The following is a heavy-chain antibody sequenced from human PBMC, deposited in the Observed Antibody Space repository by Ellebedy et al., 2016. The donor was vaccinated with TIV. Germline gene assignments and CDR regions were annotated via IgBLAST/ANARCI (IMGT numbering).Heavy chain of an antibody. D-gene: IGHD3-16*02. CDR3: ARQLRLGELSLTLCYFDY. J-gene: IGHJ4*02. V-gene: IGHV4-34*01. CDR1: GGSFSGYY. CDR2: INHSGST. Sequence: SETLSLTCAVYGGSFSGYYRSWIRQPPGKGLEWIGEINHSGSTNYNPSLKSRVTISVDTSKNQFSLKLSSVTAADTAVYYCARQLRLGELSLTLCYFDYWGQGTLVTVSS.